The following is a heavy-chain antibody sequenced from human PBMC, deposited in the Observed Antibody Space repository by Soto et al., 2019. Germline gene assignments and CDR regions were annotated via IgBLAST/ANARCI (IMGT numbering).Heavy chain of an antibody. V-gene: IGHV4-31*03. CDR2: IYYSGST. Sequence: SETLSLTCTVSGGSISSGGYYWSWIRQHPGKGLEWIGYIYYSGSTYYNPSLKSRVTISVDTSKNQFSLKLGSVTAADTAVYYCARGYSYGTNWFDPWGQGTLVTVS. J-gene: IGHJ5*02. D-gene: IGHD5-18*01. CDR1: GGSISSGGYY. CDR3: ARGYSYGTNWFDP.